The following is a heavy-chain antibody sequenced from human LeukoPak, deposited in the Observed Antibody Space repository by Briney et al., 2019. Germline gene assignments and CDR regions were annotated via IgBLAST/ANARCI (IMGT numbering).Heavy chain of an antibody. V-gene: IGHV1-69*06. CDR1: GGTFSSYA. J-gene: IGHJ3*02. D-gene: IGHD2-15*01. CDR2: IIPIFGTA. Sequence: SVKVSCKASGGTFSSYAISWVRQAPGQGLEWMGGIIPIFGTANYAQKFQGRVTIAADKSTSTAYMELSSLRSEDTAVYYCARDGGYCSGGSCSNDAFDIWGQGTMVTVSS. CDR3: ARDGGYCSGGSCSNDAFDI.